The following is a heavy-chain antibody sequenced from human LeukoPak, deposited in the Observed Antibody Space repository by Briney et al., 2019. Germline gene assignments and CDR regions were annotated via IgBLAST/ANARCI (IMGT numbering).Heavy chain of an antibody. CDR1: RFSFISYG. V-gene: IGHV3-30*18. CDR2: ISDDGRRK. J-gene: IGHJ4*02. CDR3: AKRPSDYGDYVSYFDY. D-gene: IGHD4-17*01. Sequence: GGSLRLSCAASRFSFISYGMHWVRQAPGKGLEWVGVISDDGRRKDYADSVKGRFTISRDNSKDTLYLQMNSLRAEDTAVYYCAKRPSDYGDYVSYFDYWGQGTLVTVSS.